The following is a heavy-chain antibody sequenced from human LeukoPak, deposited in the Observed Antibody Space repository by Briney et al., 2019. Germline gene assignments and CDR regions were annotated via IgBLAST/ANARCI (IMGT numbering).Heavy chain of an antibody. CDR2: INHSGST. CDR1: GGSFSGYY. Sequence: RPSETLSLTCAVYGGSFSGYYWSWIRQPPGKGLEWIGEINHSGSTNYNPSLKSRVTISVDTSKNQFSLKLRSVTAADTAVYYCARTLWIGEGFQLWGQGTLLSVSS. D-gene: IGHD3-10*01. CDR3: ARTLWIGEGFQL. V-gene: IGHV4-34*01. J-gene: IGHJ1*01.